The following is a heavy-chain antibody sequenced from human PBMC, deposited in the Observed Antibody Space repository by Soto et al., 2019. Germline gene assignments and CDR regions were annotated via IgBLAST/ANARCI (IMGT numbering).Heavy chain of an antibody. CDR1: GFMFNNYA. CDR3: AKGLYYYDSSGYRLFDY. D-gene: IGHD3-22*01. CDR2: VSVSGGTT. V-gene: IGHV3-23*01. Sequence: GGSLRLSCAASGFMFNNYAMSWVRQAPGKGLEWVSTVSVSGGTTYYADSLKGRFTISRDNPKKTVYLQMNRLRADDTAIYYCAKGLYYYDSSGYRLFDYWGQGTLVTVSS. J-gene: IGHJ4*02.